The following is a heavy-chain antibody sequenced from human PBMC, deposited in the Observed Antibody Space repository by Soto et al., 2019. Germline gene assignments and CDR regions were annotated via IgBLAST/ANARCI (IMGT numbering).Heavy chain of an antibody. CDR3: VRESEGSGENTWLDP. CDR2: IYYTGDT. V-gene: IGHV4-59*02. Sequence: PSETLSLTCTVSGGSVTSYYWSWVRQPPGKGLEWIGFIYYTGDTKYSSSLKSRVTISMDTSQNQLSLKLRSVTAADTAVYYCVRESEGSGENTWLDPWGQGTLVTVYS. J-gene: IGHJ5*02. CDR1: GGSVTSYY. D-gene: IGHD3-10*01.